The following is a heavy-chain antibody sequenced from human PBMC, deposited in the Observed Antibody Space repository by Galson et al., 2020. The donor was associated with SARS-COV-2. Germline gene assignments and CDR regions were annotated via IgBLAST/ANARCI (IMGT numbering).Heavy chain of an antibody. V-gene: IGHV3-15*01. CDR2: IKSKTDGGTT. CDR3: TTEGCGGDCYSPGGAFDI. D-gene: IGHD2-21*01. Sequence: GGSLRLSCAASGFTFSNAWMSWVRQAPGKGLEWVGRIKSKTDGGTTDYAAPVKGRFTISRDDSKNTLYLQMNSLKTEDTAVYYCTTEGCGGDCYSPGGAFDIWGQGTMVTVSS. CDR1: GFTFSNAW. J-gene: IGHJ3*02.